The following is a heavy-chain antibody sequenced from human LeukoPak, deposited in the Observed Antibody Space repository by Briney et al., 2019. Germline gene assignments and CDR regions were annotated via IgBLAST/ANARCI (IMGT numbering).Heavy chain of an antibody. V-gene: IGHV3-53*01. CDR2: IYSGGST. CDR3: ARETYYDYVWGSYDY. J-gene: IGHJ4*02. CDR1: GFTVSSNY. Sequence: GGSLRLSCAASGFTVSSNYMSWVRQAPGKGLKWVSVIYSGGSTYYADSVKGRFTISRDNSKNTLYLQMNSLRAEDTAVYYCARETYYDYVWGSYDYWGQGTLVTVSS. D-gene: IGHD3-16*01.